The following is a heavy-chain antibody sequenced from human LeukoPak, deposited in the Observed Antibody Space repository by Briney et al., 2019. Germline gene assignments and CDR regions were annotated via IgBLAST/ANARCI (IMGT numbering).Heavy chain of an antibody. CDR2: ISSSSSTI. V-gene: IGHV3-48*02. J-gene: IGHJ4*02. D-gene: IGHD2-15*01. Sequence: GGSLRLSCAASGFTFSSYSMNWVRQAPGKGLEWVSYISSSSSTIYYADSVKGRFTISRDNAKNSLYLQMNSLRDEDTAVYYCARDGREDIVVVVAADVGGEDYWGQGTLVTVSS. CDR3: ARDGREDIVVVVAADVGGEDY. CDR1: GFTFSSYS.